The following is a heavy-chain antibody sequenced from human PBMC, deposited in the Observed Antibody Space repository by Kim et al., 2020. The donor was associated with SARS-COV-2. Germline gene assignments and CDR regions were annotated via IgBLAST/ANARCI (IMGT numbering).Heavy chain of an antibody. CDR1: GDSVSSNSAA. J-gene: IGHJ5*02. CDR2: TYYRSKWYN. V-gene: IGHV6-1*01. D-gene: IGHD6-13*01. Sequence: SQTLSLTCAISGDSVSSNSAAWNWIRQSPSRGLEWLGRTYYRSKWYNDYAVSVKSRITINPDTSKNQFSLQLNSVTPEDTAVYYCARDIPGIAAADPMWCFDPWGQGTLVTVSS. CDR3: ARDIPGIAAADPMWCFDP.